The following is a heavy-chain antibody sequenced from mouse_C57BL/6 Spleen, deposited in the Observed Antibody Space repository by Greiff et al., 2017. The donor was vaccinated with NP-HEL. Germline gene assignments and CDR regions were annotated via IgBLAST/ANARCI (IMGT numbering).Heavy chain of an antibody. CDR2: IYPGDGDT. Sequence: VQLVESGPELVKPGASVKISCKASGYAFSSSWMNWVKQRPGKGLEWIGRIYPGDGDTNYNGKFKGKATLTAEKSSSTAYMQLSSLTSEDSAVYFCARKGFGGSSYYYAMDYWGQGTSVTVSS. CDR1: GYAFSSSW. CDR3: ARKGFGGSSYYYAMDY. J-gene: IGHJ4*01. D-gene: IGHD1-1*01. V-gene: IGHV1-82*01.